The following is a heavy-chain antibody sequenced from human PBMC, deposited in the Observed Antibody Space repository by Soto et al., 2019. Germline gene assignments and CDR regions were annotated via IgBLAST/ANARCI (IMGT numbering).Heavy chain of an antibody. Sequence: QVQLQESGPGLVKASETLSLTCSVSGGPINTYYWSWIRQPPGKGLQWIGHIFYRGNTNYNPSLKSRVAISVDMSKSELYLKGNSVSASATAVYYCVRHHPAYSGPDSDSRGFDFWGQGILVNVSS. J-gene: IGHJ4*02. V-gene: IGHV4-59*08. D-gene: IGHD2-15*01. CDR2: IFYRGNT. CDR1: GGPINTYY. CDR3: VRHHPAYSGPDSDSRGFDF.